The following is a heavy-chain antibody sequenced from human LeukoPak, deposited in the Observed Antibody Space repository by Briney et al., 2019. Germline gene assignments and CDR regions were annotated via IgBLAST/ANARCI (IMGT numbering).Heavy chain of an antibody. CDR1: GFSFSSYW. CDR2: INSDGSSA. D-gene: IGHD3-9*01. V-gene: IGHV3-74*01. CDR3: ARASYDIPDY. Sequence: GGSLRLSCAASGFSFSSYWMHWVRQAPGKGLVWVLRINSDGSSATYADSVKGRFTISRDNAKNTLYLQINSLRAEDTAVYYCARASYDIPDYWGQGTLVTVSS. J-gene: IGHJ4*02.